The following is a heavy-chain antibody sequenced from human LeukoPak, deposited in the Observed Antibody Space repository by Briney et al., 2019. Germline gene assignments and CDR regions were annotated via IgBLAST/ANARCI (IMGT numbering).Heavy chain of an antibody. D-gene: IGHD3-22*01. CDR2: IYYSGST. CDR3: ARAYYDSSGYYPQPVGFDY. Sequence: SETLSLTCTVSGASISSSSYYWGWIRQPPGKRLEWIGSIYYSGSTYYNPSLKSRVTISVDTSKNQFSLKLSSVTAADTAVYYCARAYYDSSGYYPQPVGFDYWGQGTLVTVSS. V-gene: IGHV4-39*07. CDR1: GASISSSSYY. J-gene: IGHJ4*02.